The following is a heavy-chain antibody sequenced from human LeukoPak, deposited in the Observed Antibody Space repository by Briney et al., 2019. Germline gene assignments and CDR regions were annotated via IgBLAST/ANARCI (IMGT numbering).Heavy chain of an antibody. V-gene: IGHV3-48*01. CDR3: ARGPSGYHNT. CDR2: ISSSGSTI. D-gene: IGHD5-12*01. CDR1: GFTFSSHG. Sequence: GETLRLSCAASGFTFSSHGMNWVRQAPGKGLEWVSYISSSGSTIYYADSVKGRFTISRDNSKNTLYLQMNSLRAEDTAVYYCARGPSGYHNTGGQGTLVTVSS. J-gene: IGHJ4*02.